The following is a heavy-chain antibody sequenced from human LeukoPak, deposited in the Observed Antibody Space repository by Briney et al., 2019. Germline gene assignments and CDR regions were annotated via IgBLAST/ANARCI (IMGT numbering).Heavy chain of an antibody. Sequence: GGSLRLSCAASGFTFSSYWMHWVRQAPGKGLVWVSRINSDGSSTSYADSVKGRFTISRDNAKNSLYLQMNSLRAEDTAVYYCARLWQLAHYYYGMDVWGQGTTVTVSS. D-gene: IGHD6-13*01. CDR3: ARLWQLAHYYYGMDV. CDR2: INSDGSST. J-gene: IGHJ6*02. CDR1: GFTFSSYW. V-gene: IGHV3-74*01.